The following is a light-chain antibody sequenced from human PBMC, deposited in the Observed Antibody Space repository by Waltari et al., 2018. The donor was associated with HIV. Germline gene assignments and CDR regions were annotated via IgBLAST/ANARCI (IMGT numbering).Light chain of an antibody. J-gene: IGLJ2*01. CDR1: TRDIGAF. CDR2: GVN. Sequence: SALTQPASVSGSLGQSVTISCTGATRDIGAFVSWYQQLPGRPPQLLFSGVNRRAPGISHRFFASKSGATASLTISRLQADDEGCYYCSSTADLESVTFGGGT. V-gene: IGLV2-14*03. CDR3: SSTADLESVT.